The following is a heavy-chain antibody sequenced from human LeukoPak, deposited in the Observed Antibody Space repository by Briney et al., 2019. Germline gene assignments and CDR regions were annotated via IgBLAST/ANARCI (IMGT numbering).Heavy chain of an antibody. D-gene: IGHD4-17*01. CDR2: INPSGGST. J-gene: IGHJ4*02. CDR1: GYTFTNYY. CDR3: ARDRSHTVTTYYFAF. Sequence: ASVKVSCKASGYTFTNYYMHWVQQAPGQGLEWMGIINPSGGSTSYAQKFQGRVTMTRDTSTSTVYMELSSLTSEDTAVYYCARDRSHTVTTYYFAFWGQGTLVTVSS. V-gene: IGHV1-46*01.